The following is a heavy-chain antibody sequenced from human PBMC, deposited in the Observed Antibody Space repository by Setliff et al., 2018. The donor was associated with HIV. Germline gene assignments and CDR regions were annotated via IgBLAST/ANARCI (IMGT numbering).Heavy chain of an antibody. V-gene: IGHV3-13*01. J-gene: IGHJ6*02. CDR2: IGTGGDT. D-gene: IGHD3-10*01. Sequence: PGGSLRLSCEASGFIFSSHDFHWVRQAAGKGLEWVSAIGTGGDTYYVDSVKGRFTISRENARNSLYLQMNSLRDEDTAVYYCARDYNINYYYGLDAWGQGTTVTVSS. CDR3: ARDYNINYYYGLDA. CDR1: GFIFSSHD.